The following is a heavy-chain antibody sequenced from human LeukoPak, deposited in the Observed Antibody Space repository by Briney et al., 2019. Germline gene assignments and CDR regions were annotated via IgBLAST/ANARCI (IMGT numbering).Heavy chain of an antibody. CDR2: ISGSGGST. J-gene: IGHJ4*02. CDR1: GFTFSSYA. D-gene: IGHD6-6*01. V-gene: IGHV3-23*01. Sequence: PGGSLRLSCAASGFTFSSYAMSWVRQAPGKGLEWVSAISGSGGSTYYADSAKGRFTTSRDNSKNTLYLQMNSLRAEDTAVYYCAKEVGAAQLIDYWGQGTLVTVSS. CDR3: AKEVGAAQLIDY.